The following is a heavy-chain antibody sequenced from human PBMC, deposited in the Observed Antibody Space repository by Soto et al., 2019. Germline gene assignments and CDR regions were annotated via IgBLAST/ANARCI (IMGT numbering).Heavy chain of an antibody. V-gene: IGHV1-69*01. CDR3: TRHRGYSSGYWGQDF. Sequence: QVQLVQSGAEVKKPGSSVKVSCKASGGAFGSYAINWVRQAPGQGLEWMGGIIPMFDTTNYAQRFQGRVTVTADESTSTVYLELTRPRSEDTAMDYCTRHRGYSSGYWGQDFWGQGTLVTVAS. CDR1: GGAFGSYA. J-gene: IGHJ4*02. CDR2: IIPMFDTT. D-gene: IGHD5-12*01.